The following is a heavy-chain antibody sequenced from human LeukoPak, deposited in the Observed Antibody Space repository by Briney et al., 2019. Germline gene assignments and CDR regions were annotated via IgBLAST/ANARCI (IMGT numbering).Heavy chain of an antibody. D-gene: IGHD5-12*01. V-gene: IGHV3-48*03. CDR2: ISSSGRII. Sequence: GGSLRLSCAGSGFTFSTYEMNWVRQAPGKGLEWVSYISSSGRIIYYTDSVKGRFTISRDNAKNSLYLQMNSLRAEDTAVYYCARSGFNFDSWGQGTLVTVSS. CDR1: GFTFSTYE. J-gene: IGHJ4*02. CDR3: ARSGFNFDS.